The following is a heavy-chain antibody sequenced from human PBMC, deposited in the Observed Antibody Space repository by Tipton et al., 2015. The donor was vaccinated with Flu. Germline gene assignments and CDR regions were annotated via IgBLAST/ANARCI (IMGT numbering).Heavy chain of an antibody. CDR1: GGSMSSFY. J-gene: IGHJ4*02. CDR3: ARGSGSGTEMTFYV. CDR2: MYAGGNT. D-gene: IGHD3-10*01. Sequence: TLSLTCTVSGGSMSSFYCSWIRKPAGKGLEWMGRMYAGGNTKYNPSLKSRVTMSVDTSKNQFSLRLTSVTAADTAVYYCARGSGSGTEMTFYVWGPGTVVAVSS. V-gene: IGHV4-4*07.